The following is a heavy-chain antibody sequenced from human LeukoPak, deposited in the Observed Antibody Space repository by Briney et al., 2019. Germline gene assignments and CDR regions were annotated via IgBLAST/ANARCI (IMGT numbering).Heavy chain of an antibody. V-gene: IGHV4-59*01. D-gene: IGHD6-13*01. CDR1: GGSISSYY. CDR3: ARASSSSWPFDY. Sequence: PSETLSLTCTVSGGSISSYYWSWIRQPPGKGLEWIGYIYYSGSTNYNPSLKSRVTISVDTSKNQFSLRLSSVTAADTAVYYCARASSSSWPFDYWGQGTLVTVSS. J-gene: IGHJ4*02. CDR2: IYYSGST.